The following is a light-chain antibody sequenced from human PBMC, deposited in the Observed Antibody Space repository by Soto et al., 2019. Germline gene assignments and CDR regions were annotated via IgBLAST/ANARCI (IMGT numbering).Light chain of an antibody. CDR1: QSISSW. V-gene: IGKV1-5*01. J-gene: IGKJ1*01. CDR3: QQYHSSWT. Sequence: DIRLTQSPSTLSASVGDRVALTCRASQSISSWLAWYQQKPGKAPKLLIYDASSLESGVPSRFSGSGSGTEFTLTISSLQPEDFATYYCQQYHSSWTFGQVTNVDIK. CDR2: DAS.